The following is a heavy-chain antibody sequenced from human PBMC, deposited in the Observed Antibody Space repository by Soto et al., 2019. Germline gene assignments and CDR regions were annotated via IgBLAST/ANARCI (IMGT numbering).Heavy chain of an antibody. V-gene: IGHV3-30-3*01. Sequence: ESGGGVAQPGRSLRLSCAASGFTFSSYAMHWVRQAPGKGLEWVAVISYDGSNKYYADSVKGRFTISRDNSKNTLYLQMNSLRAEDTAVYYCARAYEGDYFDYWGQGTLVTVSS. CDR2: ISYDGSNK. J-gene: IGHJ4*02. D-gene: IGHD3-16*01. CDR3: ARAYEGDYFDY. CDR1: GFTFSSYA.